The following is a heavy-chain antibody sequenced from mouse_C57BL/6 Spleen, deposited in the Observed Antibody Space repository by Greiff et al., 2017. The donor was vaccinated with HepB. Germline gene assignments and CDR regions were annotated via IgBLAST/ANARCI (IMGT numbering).Heavy chain of an antibody. CDR2: IDPSDSYT. J-gene: IGHJ4*01. V-gene: IGHV1-69*01. D-gene: IGHD1-1*01. Sequence: QVHVKQPGAELVMPGASVKLSCKASGYTFTSYWMHWVKQRPGQGLEWIGEIDPSDSYTNYNQKFKGKSTLTVDKSSSTAYMQLSSLTSEDSAVYYCARSGLDGGSRNYYAMDYWGQGTSVTVSS. CDR1: GYTFTSYW. CDR3: ARSGLDGGSRNYYAMDY.